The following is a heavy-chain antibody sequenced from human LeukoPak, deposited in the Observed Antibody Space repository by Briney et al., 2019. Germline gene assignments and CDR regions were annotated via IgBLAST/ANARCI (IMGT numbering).Heavy chain of an antibody. V-gene: IGHV1-2*06. CDR1: GYTFTSYG. D-gene: IGHD3-3*01. J-gene: IGHJ3*02. CDR2: INPNSGGT. Sequence: ASVTVSCKASGYTFTSYGISWVRQAPGQGLEWMGRINPNSGGTNYAQKFQGRVTMTRDTSISTAYMELSRLRSDDTAVYYCARVGGDYDFWSRSDAFDIWGQGTMVTVSS. CDR3: ARVGGDYDFWSRSDAFDI.